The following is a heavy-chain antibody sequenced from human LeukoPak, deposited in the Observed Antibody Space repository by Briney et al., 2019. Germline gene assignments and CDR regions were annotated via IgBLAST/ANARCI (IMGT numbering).Heavy chain of an antibody. Sequence: PGGSLRLSCAASGFTFSSYSINWVRRAPGKGLEWVSYISSSSSTIYYADSVKGRFTISRDKAKNSLYLQMNSLRAEDTAVYYCAKDTVKVTTIRRVPHYMDVWGKGTTVTISS. CDR1: GFTFSSYS. J-gene: IGHJ6*03. CDR2: ISSSSSTI. V-gene: IGHV3-48*01. CDR3: AKDTVKVTTIRRVPHYMDV. D-gene: IGHD5-12*01.